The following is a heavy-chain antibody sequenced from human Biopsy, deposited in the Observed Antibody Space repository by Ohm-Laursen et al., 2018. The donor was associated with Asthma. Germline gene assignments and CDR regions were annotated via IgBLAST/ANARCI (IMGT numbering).Heavy chain of an antibody. CDR3: ARGDGSNWSHYYFDY. D-gene: IGHD4-23*01. J-gene: IGHJ4*02. CDR1: GFAVSRDY. CDR2: IYSGGTS. Sequence: GSLRLSCAASGFAVSRDYMFWVRQAPGKGLEWVSVIYSGGTSHTADSVRGRFTISRGYSKNTLYLQMHSLRAEDTAVYYCARGDGSNWSHYYFDYWGQGTLVTVSS. V-gene: IGHV3-53*01.